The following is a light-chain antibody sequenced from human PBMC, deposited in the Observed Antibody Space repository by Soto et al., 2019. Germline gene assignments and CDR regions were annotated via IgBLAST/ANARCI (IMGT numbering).Light chain of an antibody. CDR1: QSVSSY. CDR2: GAS. CDR3: QQYGSSPPTWT. J-gene: IGKJ1*01. Sequence: TLSLSPGERATLSCRASQSVSSYLAWYQQKPGQAPRLLIYGASSRATGIPDRFSGSGSGTDFTLTISRLEPGDFAVYYCQQYGSSPPTWTFGQGTKVDIK. V-gene: IGKV3-20*01.